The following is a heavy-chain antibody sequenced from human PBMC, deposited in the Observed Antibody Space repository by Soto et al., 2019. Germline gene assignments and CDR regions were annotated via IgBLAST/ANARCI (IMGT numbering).Heavy chain of an antibody. CDR3: ARPGLGVSAFVY. CDR2: IIPIFGTA. CDR1: GGTFSSYA. D-gene: IGHD3-16*01. V-gene: IGHV1-69*13. Sequence: SSVKVSCKASGGTFSSYAISWVRQAPGQGLEWMGGIIPIFGTANYAQKFQGRVTITADESTSTAYMELSSLRSEDTAVYYCARPGLGVSAFVYWGQGTLVTVSS. J-gene: IGHJ4*02.